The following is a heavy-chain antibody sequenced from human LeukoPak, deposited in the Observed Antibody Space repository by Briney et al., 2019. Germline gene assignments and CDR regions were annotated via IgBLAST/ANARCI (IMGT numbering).Heavy chain of an antibody. J-gene: IGHJ4*02. CDR2: ISSSSSTYI. CDR1: GFTFSSYE. Sequence: GGSLRLSCTASGFTFSSYEMNWVRQAPGKGLEWVSCISSSSSTYIYYADSVKGRFTISRDNAKNSVYLEMNSLRAEDTAVYYCARAVPGFDYWGQGILVTVSS. CDR3: ARAVPGFDY. V-gene: IGHV3-48*03.